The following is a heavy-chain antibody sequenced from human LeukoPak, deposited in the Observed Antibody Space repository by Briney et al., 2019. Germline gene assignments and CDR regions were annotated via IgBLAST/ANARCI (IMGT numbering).Heavy chain of an antibody. Sequence: PSETLSLTCTVSGDSISSHYWTWIRQSPVKGLEWIGDISNSGSTSYNPSLKSRVTISIDTSKNQIFLKLSSGTAADTAVYYCTKDSFGAVRDSWGRGILVTVSS. CDR1: GDSISSHY. V-gene: IGHV4-59*11. D-gene: IGHD1-26*01. J-gene: IGHJ5*02. CDR2: ISNSGST. CDR3: TKDSFGAVRDS.